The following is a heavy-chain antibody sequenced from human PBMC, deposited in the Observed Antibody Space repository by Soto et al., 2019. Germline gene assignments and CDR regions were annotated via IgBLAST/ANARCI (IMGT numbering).Heavy chain of an antibody. V-gene: IGHV1-2*02. Sequence: GASVKVSCKASGYTFTGYNIHWVRQAPGQGLEWMGLINPNSGDTYYAQKFQGRVTMTRDTSITTAYMDLSSLKSDDTAVYYCARDHSGSYTDWGQGTLVTVSS. CDR3: ARDHSGSYTD. D-gene: IGHD1-26*01. CDR2: INPNSGDT. J-gene: IGHJ4*02. CDR1: GYTFTGYN.